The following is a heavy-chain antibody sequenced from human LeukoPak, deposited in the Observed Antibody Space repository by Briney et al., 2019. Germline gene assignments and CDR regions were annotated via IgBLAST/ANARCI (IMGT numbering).Heavy chain of an antibody. J-gene: IGHJ5*02. CDR3: ARSSHSSSWYAVPVGWFDP. CDR1: GYTFTSYY. D-gene: IGHD6-13*01. CDR2: INSSGGST. Sequence: GASVKVSCKASGYTFTSYYMHWVRQAPGQGLEWMGIINSSGGSTNYAQKFQGRVTMTRDTSTSTVYMELSSLRSEDTAVYYCARSSHSSSWYAVPVGWFDPWGQGTLVTVSS. V-gene: IGHV1-46*01.